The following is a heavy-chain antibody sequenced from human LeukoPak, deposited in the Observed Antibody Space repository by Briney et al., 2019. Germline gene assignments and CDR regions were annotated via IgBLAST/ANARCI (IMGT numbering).Heavy chain of an antibody. CDR3: ARVPSVGGSSPHDYYGMDV. V-gene: IGHV3-13*05. J-gene: IGHJ6*02. D-gene: IGHD2-15*01. Sequence: GGSLRLSCAASGFTFSSYDMHWVRQATGKGLEWVSAIGTAGDPYYPGSVKGRFTISRENAKNSLYLQMNSLRAGDTAVYYCARVPSVGGSSPHDYYGMDVWGQGTTVTVSS. CDR2: IGTAGDP. CDR1: GFTFSSYD.